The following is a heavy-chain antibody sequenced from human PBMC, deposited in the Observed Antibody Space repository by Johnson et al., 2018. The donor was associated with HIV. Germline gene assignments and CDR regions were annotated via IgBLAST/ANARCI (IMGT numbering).Heavy chain of an antibody. V-gene: IGHV3-20*04. J-gene: IGHJ3*02. CDR1: GFTVSSNY. CDR2: INWNGGST. D-gene: IGHD4-17*01. CDR3: ARDVTKDAFDI. Sequence: VQLVESGGGLVQPGGSLRLSCTASGFTVSSNYMSWVRQAPGKGLEWVSGINWNGGSTGYADSVKGRFTISRDNAKNSLYLQMNNLRAEDTALYYCARDVTKDAFDIWGQGTMVTVSS.